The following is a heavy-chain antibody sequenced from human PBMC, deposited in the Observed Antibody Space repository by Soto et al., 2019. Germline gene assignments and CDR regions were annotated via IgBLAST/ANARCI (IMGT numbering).Heavy chain of an antibody. CDR1: GNSFNNW. CDR2: IYPGDSDT. J-gene: IGHJ6*02. D-gene: IGHD2-2*03. CDR3: ASYRGYGYCISSSCPISYYYYDGMDV. V-gene: IGHV5-51*01. Sequence: PGESLKLSCKGLGNSFNNWIGWVRQMPGKGLEWVGIIYPGDSDTRYSPSFQGQVTISADKSISTAYLQWSSLKPSDSAMYYCASYRGYGYCISSSCPISYYYYDGMDVWGQGTTVTVSS.